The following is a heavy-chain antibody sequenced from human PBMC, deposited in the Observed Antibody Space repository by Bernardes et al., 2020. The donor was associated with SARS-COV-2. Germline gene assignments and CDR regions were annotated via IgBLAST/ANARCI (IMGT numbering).Heavy chain of an antibody. CDR1: GYTFTNYD. D-gene: IGHD3-3*01. CDR2: MNPNSGNT. J-gene: IGHJ6*02. V-gene: IGHV1-8*01. CDR3: ARGWSLNDFWSGLMDV. Sequence: ASVKVSCKASGYTFTNYDINWVRQATGQGLEWMGWMNPNSGNTGYAQKFQGRVIMTRNTSINTAYMELSSLISEDTAVYYCARGWSLNDFWSGLMDVWGQGTTVTVSS.